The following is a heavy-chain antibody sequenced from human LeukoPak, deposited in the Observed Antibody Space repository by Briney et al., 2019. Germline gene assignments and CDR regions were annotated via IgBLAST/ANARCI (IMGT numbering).Heavy chain of an antibody. J-gene: IGHJ4*02. CDR1: GFTFSSYG. Sequence: GGSLTLSCAASGFTFSSYGMSWVRQAPGKGLEWVSAISGSGGSTYYADPVKGRLNISRDNSNNALYLQMNSLRAEDTAVYYCARVAMIVAKPYDNWGQGTLVTVSS. CDR2: ISGSGGST. D-gene: IGHD3-22*01. V-gene: IGHV3-23*01. CDR3: ARVAMIVAKPYDN.